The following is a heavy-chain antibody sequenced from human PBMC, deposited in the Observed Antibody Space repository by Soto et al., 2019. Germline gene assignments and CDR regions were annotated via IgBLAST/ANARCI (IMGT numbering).Heavy chain of an antibody. Sequence: SETLSLTCAVYGGSFSGYYWSWIRQPPGKGLEWIGEINHSGSTNYNPSLKSRVTISVDTSKNQFSLKLSSVTAADMAVYFCSRDLGYCSGGSCKKNAFDIWGQGTMVTVSS. CDR3: SRDLGYCSGGSCKKNAFDI. CDR1: GGSFSGYY. CDR2: INHSGST. D-gene: IGHD2-15*01. V-gene: IGHV4-34*01. J-gene: IGHJ3*02.